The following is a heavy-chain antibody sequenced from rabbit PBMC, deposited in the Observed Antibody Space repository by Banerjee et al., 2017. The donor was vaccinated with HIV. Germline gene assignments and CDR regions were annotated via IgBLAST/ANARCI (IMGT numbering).Heavy chain of an antibody. CDR1: GFSFSSSYY. V-gene: IGHV1S40*01. D-gene: IGHD6-1*01. CDR2: IYINNPTT. J-gene: IGHJ4*01. Sequence: QSLEESGGDLVKPGASLTLTCTASGFSFSSSYYMCWVRQAPGKGLEWIASIYINNPTTYYATWARGRFTISKTSSTTVTLQMTRLTAADTATYFCATDTYGVGAFDLWGPGTLVTVS. CDR3: ATDTYGVGAFDL.